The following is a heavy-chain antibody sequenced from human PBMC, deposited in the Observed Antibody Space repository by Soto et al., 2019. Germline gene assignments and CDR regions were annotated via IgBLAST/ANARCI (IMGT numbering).Heavy chain of an antibody. CDR3: ARAGVRGYYYDSSGYYNFDY. CDR2: IVPIFGTA. D-gene: IGHD3-22*01. Sequence: ASVKVSCKASGGTFSSYAISWVRQAPGQGLEWMGGIVPIFGTANYAQKFQGRVTITADESTSTAYMELSSLRSEDTAVYYCARAGVRGYYYDSSGYYNFDYWGQGTLVTVSS. J-gene: IGHJ4*02. CDR1: GGTFSSYA. V-gene: IGHV1-69*13.